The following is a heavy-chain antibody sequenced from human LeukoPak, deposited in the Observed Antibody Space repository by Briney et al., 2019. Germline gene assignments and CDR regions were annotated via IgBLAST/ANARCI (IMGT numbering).Heavy chain of an antibody. D-gene: IGHD5-24*01. CDR1: GFTFSSYA. J-gene: IGHJ4*02. CDR2: ISYDGSNK. Sequence: PGGSLRLSCAASGFTFSSYAMHWVRQAPGKGLEWVAVISYDGSNKYYADSVKGRFTISRDNSKNTLYLQMNSLRAEDTAVYYCARLEMATIRYFDYWGQGTLVTVSS. V-gene: IGHV3-30-3*01. CDR3: ARLEMATIRYFDY.